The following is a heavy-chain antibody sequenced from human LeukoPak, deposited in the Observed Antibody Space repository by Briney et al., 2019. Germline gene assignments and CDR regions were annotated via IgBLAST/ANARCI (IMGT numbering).Heavy chain of an antibody. J-gene: IGHJ4*02. CDR2: ISRGASRT. CDR3: ARGGSDTAMAHDY. D-gene: IGHD5-18*01. V-gene: IGHV3-74*01. Sequence: GGSLGLSCAASGFTFSNHWMHWVRQAPGKGLMWVSRISRGASRTDYADSVKGRFTISRDDAKNTLYLQVNSLRVEDTGVYFCARGGSDTAMAHDYRGQGILVTVSS. CDR1: GFTFSNHW.